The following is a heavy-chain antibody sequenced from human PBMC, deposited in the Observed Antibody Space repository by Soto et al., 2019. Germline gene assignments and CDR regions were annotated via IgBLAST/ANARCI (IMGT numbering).Heavy chain of an antibody. J-gene: IGHJ4*02. CDR2: ISSSGGTI. V-gene: IGHV3-48*02. Sequence: EVQLVESGGGLVQPGGSVRLSCAASGFTFSTYSMNWVRQAPGQGLEWVSFISSSGGTIYYADSVKGRVTISRDNAKNSLYLQMNSLSDEDTAVYYCARLSVRYCSGGSSSQLDYWGQGALVTVSS. CDR3: ARLSVRYCSGGSSSQLDY. CDR1: GFTFSTYS. D-gene: IGHD2-15*01.